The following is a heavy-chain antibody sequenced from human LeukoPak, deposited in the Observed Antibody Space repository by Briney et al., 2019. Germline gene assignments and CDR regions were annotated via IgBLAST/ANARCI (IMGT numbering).Heavy chain of an antibody. J-gene: IGHJ3*02. V-gene: IGHV4-39*01. CDR2: FYNSGST. D-gene: IGHD5-12*01. CDR3: ARHTLSGYSGSQNAFDI. CDR1: VGSISITCYY. Sequence: PSETLSLTWTVAVGSISITCYYWHWIRQPPGKGLEWIGNFYNSGSTHYSPSLKSRVTMSVDTSKNQFSLKLSSVTAADTAVYYCARHTLSGYSGSQNAFDILGQGTVVTVSS.